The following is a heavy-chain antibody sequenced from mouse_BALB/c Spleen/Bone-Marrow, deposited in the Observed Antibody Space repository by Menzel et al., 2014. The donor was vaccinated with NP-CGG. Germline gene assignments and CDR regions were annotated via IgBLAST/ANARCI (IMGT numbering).Heavy chain of an antibody. V-gene: IGHV1-9*01. Sequence: QVQLQQSGAELMKPGAPVKISCKATGYTFSSYWIEWVKQRPGHGLEWIGETLPGSGSTNYNEKFKGKATFTADTSSNTAYMQLSSLTSEDSAVYYCAREDGNHVGFAYWGQGTLVTVSA. CDR3: AREDGNHVGFAY. J-gene: IGHJ3*01. CDR1: GYTFSSYW. D-gene: IGHD2-1*01. CDR2: TLPGSGST.